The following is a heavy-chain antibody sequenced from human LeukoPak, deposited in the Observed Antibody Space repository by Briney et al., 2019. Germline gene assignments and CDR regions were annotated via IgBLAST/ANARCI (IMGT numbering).Heavy chain of an antibody. CDR1: GGSISSYN. CDR2: IYFTGTT. V-gene: IGHV4-59*08. J-gene: IGHJ4*02. D-gene: IGHD6-19*01. CDR3: ARRGSSGWFDY. Sequence: SEALSLTCTDSGGSISSYNWGCIRQPPGKGLESVGHIYFTGTTNYNSYLQSRVTMSVDTSKNQFSLTLSAVTAADTAVYYCARRGSSGWFDYWGQGTLVTVSS.